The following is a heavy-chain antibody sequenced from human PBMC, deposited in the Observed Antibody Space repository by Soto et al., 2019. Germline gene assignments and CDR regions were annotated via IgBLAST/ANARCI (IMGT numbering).Heavy chain of an antibody. CDR1: GYTFTGYY. Sequence: QVQLVQSGAEVKKPGASVKVSCKASGYTFTGYYIHWVRQAPGQGLEWMGWINPNNGETNYAQKFQGRVSMTRDTSTSTAYMELSSLRFDDTAVYYCARHSGYDYVFDYWGQGTLVTVSS. V-gene: IGHV1-2*02. CDR2: INPNNGET. J-gene: IGHJ4*02. D-gene: IGHD5-12*01. CDR3: ARHSGYDYVFDY.